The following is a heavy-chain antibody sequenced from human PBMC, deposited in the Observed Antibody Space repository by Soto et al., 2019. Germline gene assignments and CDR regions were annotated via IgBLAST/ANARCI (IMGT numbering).Heavy chain of an antibody. CDR2: MNPNSGNT. D-gene: IGHD5-18*01. CDR3: ASQTASLDYYGMDV. CDR1: GYTFTSYD. V-gene: IGHV1-8*01. J-gene: IGHJ6*02. Sequence: QVQLVQSGAEVKKPGASVKVSCKASGYTFTSYDINWVRQATGQGLEWMGWMNPNSGNTGYAQKFQGRVTMTRNTSTSTAYMELSSLRSEDTAVYYCASQTASLDYYGMDVWGQGTTVTVSS.